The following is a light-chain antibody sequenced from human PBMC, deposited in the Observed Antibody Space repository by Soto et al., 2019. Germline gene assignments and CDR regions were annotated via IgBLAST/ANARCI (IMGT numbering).Light chain of an antibody. J-gene: IGLJ2*01. Sequence: QSALTQPASVSGSPGQSITISCTGTSSDVGDHNYVSWYQQYSGKAPKLMIYEVGNRPSGVSNRFSGSKSGNTASLTISGLQTEDEADYYCSSYTSSSTLIFGGGTKVTVL. CDR2: EVG. CDR3: SSYTSSSTLI. CDR1: SSDVGDHNY. V-gene: IGLV2-14*01.